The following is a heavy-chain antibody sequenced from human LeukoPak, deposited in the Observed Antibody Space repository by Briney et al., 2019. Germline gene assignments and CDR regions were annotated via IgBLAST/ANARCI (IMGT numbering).Heavy chain of an antibody. J-gene: IGHJ5*02. CDR3: ARRGHDVTAVFDATGGFDP. CDR2: IYYSGRT. D-gene: IGHD5-18*01. V-gene: IGHV4-39*01. Sequence: SETLSLTCTVSGGSVSSSSYDWGWVRQPPGKGLEWIGNIYYSGRTYFNPSLRSRVIISIDTSKNQFSLKMTSVTAADRVVYYCARRGHDVTAVFDATGGFDPWGQGILVTVSS. CDR1: GGSVSSSSYD.